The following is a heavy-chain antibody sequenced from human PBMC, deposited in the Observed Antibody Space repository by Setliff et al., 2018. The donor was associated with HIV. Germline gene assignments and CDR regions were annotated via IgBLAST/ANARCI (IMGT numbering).Heavy chain of an antibody. CDR2: INRSGST. V-gene: IGHV4-34*01. CDR1: GGSLSGHF. J-gene: IGHJ4*02. CDR3: ARQSTMAAAAFDY. D-gene: IGHD6-13*01. Sequence: LSLTCAVYGGSLSGHFWSWIRQPPGKGLEWIGEINRSGSTNYNSSLKSRVTMSVDTSKRQFSLKLASVTAVDTAIYYCARQSTMAAAAFDYWGQGTLVTVSS.